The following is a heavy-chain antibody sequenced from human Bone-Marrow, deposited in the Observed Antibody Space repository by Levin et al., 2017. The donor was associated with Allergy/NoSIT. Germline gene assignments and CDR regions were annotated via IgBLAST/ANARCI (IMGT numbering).Heavy chain of an antibody. D-gene: IGHD2-8*01. CDR1: GFTFKNYG. V-gene: IGHV3-23*01. Sequence: GRSLRLSCAASGFTFKNYGMTWVRQAQGKGLEWVSGISGSGRRTYYADSVKGRFTISRDNSKDTLYLEMNSLRADDTAIYYCAKENGIMVYFPDYWGQGTPVSVSS. CDR3: AKENGIMVYFPDY. J-gene: IGHJ4*02. CDR2: ISGSGRRT.